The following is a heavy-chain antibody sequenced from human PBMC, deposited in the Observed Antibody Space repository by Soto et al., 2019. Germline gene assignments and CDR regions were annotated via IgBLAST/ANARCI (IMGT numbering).Heavy chain of an antibody. CDR3: ARVGYCSSTSCYVLYYFDY. Sequence: SETLSLTCAVYGGSFSGYYWSWIRQPPGKGLEWIGEINHSGSTNYNPSLKSRVTISVATSKNQFSLKLSSVTAADTAVYYCARVGYCSSTSCYVLYYFDYWGQGTLVTVSS. CDR2: INHSGST. V-gene: IGHV4-34*01. J-gene: IGHJ4*02. D-gene: IGHD2-2*01. CDR1: GGSFSGYY.